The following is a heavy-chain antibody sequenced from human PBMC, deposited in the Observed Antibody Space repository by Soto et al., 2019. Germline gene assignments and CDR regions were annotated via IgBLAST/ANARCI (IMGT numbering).Heavy chain of an antibody. D-gene: IGHD2-15*01. CDR2: IYHSGST. CDR3: ARGQVVAAQH. Sequence: QLQLQESGSGLVKPSQTLSLTCAVSGGSISSGGYSWSWIRQPPGKGLEWIGYIYHSGSTYYNPPRKSQVTKPVDRSKNQFSLKLSSVTAADTAVYYCARGQVVAAQHWGQGTLVTVSS. V-gene: IGHV4-30-2*01. J-gene: IGHJ4*02. CDR1: GGSISSGGYS.